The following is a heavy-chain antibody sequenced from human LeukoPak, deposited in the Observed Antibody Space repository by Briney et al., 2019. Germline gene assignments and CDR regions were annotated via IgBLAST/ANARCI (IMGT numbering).Heavy chain of an antibody. J-gene: IGHJ3*02. Sequence: ASVKVSCKASGYTFTGYYMHWVRQAPGQGLEWMGRINPNSGGTNYAQKFQGRVTMTRDTSISTAYMELSRLRSDDTAVYYCARDFVPVVVPAAMNAFDIWGQGTMVTVSS. D-gene: IGHD2-2*01. CDR3: ARDFVPVVVPAAMNAFDI. CDR2: INPNSGGT. CDR1: GYTFTGYY. V-gene: IGHV1-2*06.